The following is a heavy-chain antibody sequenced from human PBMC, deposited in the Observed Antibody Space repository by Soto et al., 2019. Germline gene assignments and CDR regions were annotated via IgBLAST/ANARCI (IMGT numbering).Heavy chain of an antibody. J-gene: IGHJ4*02. V-gene: IGHV3-33*01. Sequence: GGSLRLSCAASGFTFSSYGMHWVRQAPGKGLEWAAVIRYDGSNKYYADSVKGRFTISRDNSKNTLYLQMNSLRAEDTAVYYCARDQGDDYGDYGGFDYWGQGTLVTVSS. D-gene: IGHD4-17*01. CDR3: ARDQGDDYGDYGGFDY. CDR2: IRYDGSNK. CDR1: GFTFSSYG.